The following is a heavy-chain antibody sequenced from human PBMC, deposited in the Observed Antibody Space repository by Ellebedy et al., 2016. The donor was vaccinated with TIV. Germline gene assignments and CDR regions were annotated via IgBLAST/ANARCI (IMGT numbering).Heavy chain of an antibody. D-gene: IGHD3-10*01. Sequence: GESLKISCAASGFTFTNAWMSWVRQVPGLGLEWVGRIKSKTDGGTTDYAAPVKGRLTISRDDSKNTLYLQMNSLKNEDTAVYYCTTGSITMVRGVIDDWGQGTLVTVSS. J-gene: IGHJ4*02. CDR3: TTGSITMVRGVIDD. V-gene: IGHV3-15*01. CDR2: IKSKTDGGTT. CDR1: GFTFTNAW.